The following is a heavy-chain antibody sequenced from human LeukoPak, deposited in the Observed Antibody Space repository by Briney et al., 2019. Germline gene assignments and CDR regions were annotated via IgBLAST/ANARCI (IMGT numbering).Heavy chain of an antibody. Sequence: PGGSLRLSCAASGFTLSSYEMNWVRPAPGKGREWDSYISRSGSTIYYADSVKGGFTISRDNAKNSLYLQMNSLRAEDTAVYYCAREVSSSWFYFDYWGQGTLVTVSS. V-gene: IGHV3-48*03. CDR3: AREVSSSWFYFDY. CDR2: ISRSGSTI. D-gene: IGHD6-13*01. J-gene: IGHJ4*02. CDR1: GFTLSSYE.